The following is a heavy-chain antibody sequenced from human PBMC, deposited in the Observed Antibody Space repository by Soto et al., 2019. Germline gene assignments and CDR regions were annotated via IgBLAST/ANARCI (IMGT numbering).Heavy chain of an antibody. J-gene: IGHJ4*02. Sequence: GGSLRLSCAASGFSFSLYGMQWVRQAPGKGLEWVSAISGSGGSTYYADSVKGRFTISRDNSKNTLYLQMNSLRAEDTAVYYCAKSFSAITMVRGAYFDYWGQGTLVTVSS. CDR1: GFSFSLYG. CDR2: ISGSGGST. V-gene: IGHV3-23*01. D-gene: IGHD3-10*01. CDR3: AKSFSAITMVRGAYFDY.